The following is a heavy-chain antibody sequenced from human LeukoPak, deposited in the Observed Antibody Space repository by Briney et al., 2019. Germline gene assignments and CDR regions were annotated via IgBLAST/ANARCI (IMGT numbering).Heavy chain of an antibody. J-gene: IGHJ3*01. V-gene: IGHV3-21*03. CDR1: GFTFSGYS. D-gene: IGHD3-9*01. Sequence: GGSLRLSWAGSGFTFSGYSLNWVRQAPRKGLEWVSSITSSGSSMYYADSVKGRFTISRDNAESSVYLQMNSLRVDDTGLYYCTRDIDDVFTGDDAFDVWGQGTVVTVSS. CDR2: ITSSGSSM. CDR3: TRDIDDVFTGDDAFDV.